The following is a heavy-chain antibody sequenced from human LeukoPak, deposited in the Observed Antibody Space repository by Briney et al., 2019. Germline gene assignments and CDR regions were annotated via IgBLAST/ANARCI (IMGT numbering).Heavy chain of an antibody. V-gene: IGHV4-38-2*02. CDR3: ARDQGYSSSWYYFDY. CDR2: IYHSGST. D-gene: IGHD6-13*01. Sequence: SETLSLTCTVSGYSISSGYYWGWIRQPPGKGLEWIGSIYHSGSTYYNPSLKSRVTISVDTSKNQFSPKLSSVTAADTAVYYCARDQGYSSSWYYFDYWGQGTLVTVSS. CDR1: GYSISSGYY. J-gene: IGHJ4*02.